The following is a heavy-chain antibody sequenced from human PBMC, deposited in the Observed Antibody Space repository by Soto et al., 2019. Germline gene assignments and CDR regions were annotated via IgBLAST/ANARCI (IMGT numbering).Heavy chain of an antibody. Sequence: QVQLLQSGAEVKKSGSSVKVSCKSAGDTFSTYAINWVRQAPVEGLDWMGRIIPVFNTANSAQRLPSRLTIGADESTCTVYRELRSQRSYDTAVNYCARDAFKHCWTTHYSRHLDFWGQGTLVTVSS. CDR2: IIPVFNTA. V-gene: IGHV1-69*18. D-gene: IGHD1-1*01. CDR1: GDTFSTYA. CDR3: ARDAFKHCWTTHYSRHLDF. J-gene: IGHJ4*02.